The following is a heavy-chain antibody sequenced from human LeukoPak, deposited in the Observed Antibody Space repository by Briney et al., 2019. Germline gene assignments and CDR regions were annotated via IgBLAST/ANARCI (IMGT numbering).Heavy chain of an antibody. J-gene: IGHJ4*02. V-gene: IGHV3-30-3*01. CDR3: ARDSYFLTGYPRRAYFDY. Sequence: PGGSLRLSCAASGFIFTNYAMHWVRQAPGTGLEWVAIISYDGGTKYYADSVKARFTISRDDSINTLYLQMNSLRTDDTAVYYCARDSYFLTGYPRRAYFDYWGLGILVTVSS. CDR1: GFIFTNYA. D-gene: IGHD3-9*01. CDR2: ISYDGGTK.